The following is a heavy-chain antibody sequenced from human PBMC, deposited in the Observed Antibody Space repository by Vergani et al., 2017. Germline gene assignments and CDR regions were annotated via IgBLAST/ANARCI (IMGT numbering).Heavy chain of an antibody. CDR1: GFTFSSYS. CDR2: ISSSSSYI. CDR3: ARXIVVVPAAPLLFDP. J-gene: IGHJ5*02. D-gene: IGHD2-2*01. Sequence: EVQLVESGGGLVKPGGSLRLSCAASGFTFSSYSMNWVRQAPGKGLEWVSSISSSSSYIYYADSVKGRFTISRDNAKNSLYLQMNSLRAEDTAVYYCARXIVVVPAAPLLFDPWGQGTLVTVSS. V-gene: IGHV3-21*01.